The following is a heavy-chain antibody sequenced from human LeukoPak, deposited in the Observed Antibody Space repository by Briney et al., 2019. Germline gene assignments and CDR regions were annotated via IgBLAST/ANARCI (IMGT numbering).Heavy chain of an antibody. V-gene: IGHV4-59*04. CDR1: GGSISSYF. CDR2: IYSSGNT. Sequence: PSETLSLTCTVSGGSISSYFWTWIRQPAGKGLEWIGHIYSSGNTYYNASLKSRVTMYIDTSKNQFSLKLSSVTAADTAMYYCARVGYSSSSGSYYFDYWGQGTLVTVSS. CDR3: ARVGYSSSSGSYYFDY. J-gene: IGHJ4*02. D-gene: IGHD6-6*01.